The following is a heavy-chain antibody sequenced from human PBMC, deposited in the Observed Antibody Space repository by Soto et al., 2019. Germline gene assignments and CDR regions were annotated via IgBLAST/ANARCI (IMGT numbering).Heavy chain of an antibody. D-gene: IGHD5-18*01. CDR1: GFAVSTDY. Sequence: GGSLRLSFAASGFAVSTDYLIWVRQGPGMGLECVSVIYDDVATYYAHSVRGRFTISRDNSKNTLYLPMNSLRAEDTAVYFCARGALYSYGSYFDCWGQGTLVTVSS. CDR2: IYDDVAT. CDR3: ARGALYSYGSYFDC. J-gene: IGHJ4*02. V-gene: IGHV3-53*01.